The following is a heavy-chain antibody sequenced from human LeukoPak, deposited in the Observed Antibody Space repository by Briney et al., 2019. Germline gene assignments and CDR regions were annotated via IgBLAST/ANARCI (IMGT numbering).Heavy chain of an antibody. D-gene: IGHD1-7*01. CDR3: ARTVATGTTFGWFDP. CDR2: IYYSGST. J-gene: IGHJ5*02. CDR1: GGSISSHY. Sequence: SETLSFTCTVSGGSISSHYWSWIRQPPGKGLEWIGYIYYSGSTNYNPSLKSRVTISVDTSKNQFSLKLSSVTAADTAVYYCARTVATGTTFGWFDPWGQGTLVTVSS. V-gene: IGHV4-59*11.